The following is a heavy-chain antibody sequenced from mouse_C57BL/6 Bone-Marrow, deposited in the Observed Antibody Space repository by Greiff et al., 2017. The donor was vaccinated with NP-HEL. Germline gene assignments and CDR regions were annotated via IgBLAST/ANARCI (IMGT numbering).Heavy chain of an antibody. CDR2: INPYNGGT. CDR3: ARDYYGSPYYAMDY. J-gene: IGHJ4*01. CDR1: GYTFTDYY. V-gene: IGHV1-19*01. D-gene: IGHD1-1*01. Sequence: VQLQQSGPVLVKPGASVKMSCKASGYTFTDYYMNWVKQSHGKSLEWIGVINPYNGGTSYNQKFKGKATLTVDKSSSTAYMELNSLTSEDSAVYYCARDYYGSPYYAMDYWGQGTSVTVSS.